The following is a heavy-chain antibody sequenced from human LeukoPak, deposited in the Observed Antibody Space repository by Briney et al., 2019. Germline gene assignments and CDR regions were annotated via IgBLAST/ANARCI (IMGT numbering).Heavy chain of an antibody. J-gene: IGHJ2*01. Sequence: GGSLRLSCAASGFTFSSYSMNWVRQAPGKGLEWVSSISSSSGYIYYADSVKGRFTISRDNAKNSLYLQMNSLRAEDTAVYYCARYMLGYCSSTSCNNWYFDLWGRGTLVTVSS. V-gene: IGHV3-21*01. CDR2: ISSSSGYI. D-gene: IGHD2-2*01. CDR3: ARYMLGYCSSTSCNNWYFDL. CDR1: GFTFSSYS.